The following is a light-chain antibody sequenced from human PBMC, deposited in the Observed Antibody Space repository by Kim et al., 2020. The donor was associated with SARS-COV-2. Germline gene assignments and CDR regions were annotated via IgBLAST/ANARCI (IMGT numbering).Light chain of an antibody. V-gene: IGKV4-1*01. CDR3: QQYYTTPIT. CDR2: GAY. Sequence: ATITFKSSQSVLSSSNNRNYLSWHQQKPGQPPRLLIYGAYSRKSGVPDRFGGSVSGTDFTLTISSLQAEDVAVYYCQQYYTTPITFGQGIRLEIK. J-gene: IGKJ5*01. CDR1: QSVLSSSNNRNY.